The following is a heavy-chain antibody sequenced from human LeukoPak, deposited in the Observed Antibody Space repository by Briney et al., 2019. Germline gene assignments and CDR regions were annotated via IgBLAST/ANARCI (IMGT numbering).Heavy chain of an antibody. J-gene: IGHJ5*02. CDR3: AKDLMRDRWFGES. CDR1: GFSVTTYA. V-gene: IGHV3-30*02. Sequence: PGGSLRLSCAASGFSVTTYAMGWVRQAPGKGLEWVAFIRYDGNDKFYRNSVKGRFTISRDTSRNTLYLQMNSLRPEDTAVYYCAKDLMRDRWFGESWGQGTLVTVSS. CDR2: IRYDGNDK. D-gene: IGHD3-10*01.